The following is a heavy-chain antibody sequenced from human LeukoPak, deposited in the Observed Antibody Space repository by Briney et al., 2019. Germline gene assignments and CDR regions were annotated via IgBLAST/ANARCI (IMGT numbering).Heavy chain of an antibody. J-gene: IGHJ6*02. CDR2: IYPGDSDT. Sequence: GESLKISCKGSGYSFTSYWIGWVRQMPGKGLEWMGIIYPGDSDTRYSPSFQGQVTISADKSISTAYLQWSSLKASDTAMYYCAKSEDPYSSSWPRPYYYYGMDVWGQGTTVTVSS. CDR3: AKSEDPYSSSWPRPYYYYGMDV. V-gene: IGHV5-51*01. D-gene: IGHD6-13*01. CDR1: GYSFTSYW.